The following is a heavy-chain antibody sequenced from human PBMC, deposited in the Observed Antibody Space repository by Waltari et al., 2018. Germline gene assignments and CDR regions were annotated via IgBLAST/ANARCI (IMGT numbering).Heavy chain of an antibody. D-gene: IGHD1-1*01. V-gene: IGHV3-72*01. Sequence: GLEGVARSRNKANSPTTEYATSVQGRFTISRDDSTSSLYLQMNSLKAEDTAVYYCARGFCAAGTCYSGDYWGQGILVTVSS. J-gene: IGHJ4*02. CDR2: SRNKANSPTT. CDR3: ARGFCAAGTCYSGDY.